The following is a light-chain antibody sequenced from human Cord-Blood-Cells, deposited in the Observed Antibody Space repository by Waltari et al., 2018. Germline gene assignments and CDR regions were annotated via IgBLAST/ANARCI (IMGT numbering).Light chain of an antibody. CDR3: QQYGSSPRT. Sequence: DTVLKQSPDTMFSSLGVRATLYCRARPSVSRSYLVWYQQKPGQAPRLLIYGASTRATGIPDRFSGSGSGTDFTLTISRLEPEDFAVYYCQQYGSSPRTFGQGTKVEIK. CDR2: GAS. CDR1: PSVSRSY. J-gene: IGKJ1*01. V-gene: IGKV3-20*01.